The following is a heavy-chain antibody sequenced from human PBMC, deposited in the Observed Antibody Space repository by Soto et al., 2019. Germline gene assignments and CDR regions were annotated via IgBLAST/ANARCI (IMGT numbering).Heavy chain of an antibody. CDR2: IYYDGSQK. Sequence: QVQLVESGGGVVQPGRSLRLSCAASGFTFSSYTMHWVRQAPGNGLEWVALIYYDGSQKYYADSVKGRFTISRDNSKKMMNLDMNSLRTEDTAVYYCTRGGGNQLGDCYDNWGQGTLVTVSS. CDR1: GFTFSSYT. D-gene: IGHD2-21*02. CDR3: TRGGGNQLGDCYDN. J-gene: IGHJ4*02. V-gene: IGHV3-30*04.